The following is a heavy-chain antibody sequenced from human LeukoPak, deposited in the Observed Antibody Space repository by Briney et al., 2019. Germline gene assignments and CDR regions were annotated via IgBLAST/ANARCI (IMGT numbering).Heavy chain of an antibody. CDR2: INPNSGGT. CDR3: ARDLDYDSSGYWFDP. CDR1: GYTFTYCS. V-gene: IGHV1-2*02. J-gene: IGHJ5*02. D-gene: IGHD3-22*01. Sequence: ASVKVSCKASGYTFTYCSLHWLQQAPGQGLEWMGWINPNSGGTNYAQKFQGRVTMTRDTSISTAYMELSRLRSDDTAVYYCARDLDYDSSGYWFDPWGQGTLVTVSS.